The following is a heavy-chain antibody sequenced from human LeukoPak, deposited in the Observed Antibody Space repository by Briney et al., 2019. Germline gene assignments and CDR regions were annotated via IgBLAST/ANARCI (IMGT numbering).Heavy chain of an antibody. J-gene: IGHJ4*02. D-gene: IGHD3-22*01. CDR3: ARSVGPSGYYYFDY. Sequence: GGSLRLSCAASGFTFSSYAMHWVRQAPGKGLEWVAVISYDGSNKYYAGSVKGRFTISRDNSKNTLYLQMNSLRAEDTAVYYCARSVGPSGYYYFDYWGQGTLVTVSS. CDR2: ISYDGSNK. V-gene: IGHV3-30*04. CDR1: GFTFSSYA.